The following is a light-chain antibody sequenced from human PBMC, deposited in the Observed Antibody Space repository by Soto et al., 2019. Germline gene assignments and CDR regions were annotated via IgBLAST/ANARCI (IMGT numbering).Light chain of an antibody. V-gene: IGKV3-11*01. CDR2: AAS. CDR1: QSVSSN. Sequence: EIGFTQSPGTLSLSPGERATLSCRASQSVSSNLAWYQQKPGQAPRLLIYAASSRPTGIPDRFSGSGSGTDFTLTISSLEPEDFAVYYCHQRSSWPLTFGGGTKVDIK. CDR3: HQRSSWPLT. J-gene: IGKJ4*01.